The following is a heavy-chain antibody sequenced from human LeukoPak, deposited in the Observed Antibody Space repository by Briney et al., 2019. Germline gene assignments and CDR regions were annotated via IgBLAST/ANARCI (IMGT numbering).Heavy chain of an antibody. CDR2: PSSSSTYI. D-gene: IGHD6-19*01. V-gene: IGHV3-21*06. J-gene: IGHJ4*02. CDR3: ARGHGPGIAVTICDS. CDR1: GFTFSSYR. Sequence: PGGSLRLSCGASGFTFSSYRMNWVRQAPGEGLEWVSSPSSSSTYIYHADSVKGRFTISRDNAKNSLYLRMNSLRAEDTAVYYCARGHGPGIAVTICDSWGQGTLVTVSS.